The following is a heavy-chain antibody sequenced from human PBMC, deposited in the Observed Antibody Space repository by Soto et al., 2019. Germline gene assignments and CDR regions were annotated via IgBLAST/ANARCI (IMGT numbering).Heavy chain of an antibody. CDR1: GGTFSSYT. Sequence: QVQLVQSGAEVKKPGSSVKVSCKASGGTFSSYTISWVRQAPGQGLEWMGRIIPILGIANYAHKFQVRVTITADKSTSTAYIELSSLRSEDTAVYYCARERGEHDNSPKRNHRTWFDPWGQGTLVTVSS. CDR3: ARERGEHDNSPKRNHRTWFDP. V-gene: IGHV1-69*08. J-gene: IGHJ5*02. D-gene: IGHD1-20*01. CDR2: IIPILGIA.